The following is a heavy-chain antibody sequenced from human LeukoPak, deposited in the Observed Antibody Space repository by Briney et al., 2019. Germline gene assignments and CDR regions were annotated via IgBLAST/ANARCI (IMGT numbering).Heavy chain of an antibody. CDR3: ARDRNYDSSGYQNWFDP. CDR1: GGSISSYY. Sequence: SETLSLTCTVSGGSISSYYWSWIRQPPGKGLERIGYIYYSGSTNYNPSLKSRVTISVDTSKNQFSLKLSSVTAADTAVYYCARDRNYDSSGYQNWFDPWGQGTLVTVSS. D-gene: IGHD3-22*01. CDR2: IYYSGST. V-gene: IGHV4-59*01. J-gene: IGHJ5*02.